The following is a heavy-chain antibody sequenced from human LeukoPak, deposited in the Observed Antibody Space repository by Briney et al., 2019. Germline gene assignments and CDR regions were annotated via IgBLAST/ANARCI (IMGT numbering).Heavy chain of an antibody. V-gene: IGHV3-23*01. CDR3: ARDYVTPGITGTTSPLDC. Sequence: GGSLRLSCAASGFTFSTFAMSWVRQAPGKGLEWVSGIIENGYDKYYADSVKGRFTISRGNSKNTLYLQMNSLRADDTAVYYCARDYVTPGITGTTSPLDCCGQGILV. CDR1: GFTFSTFA. D-gene: IGHD1-7*01. J-gene: IGHJ4*02. CDR2: IIENGYDK.